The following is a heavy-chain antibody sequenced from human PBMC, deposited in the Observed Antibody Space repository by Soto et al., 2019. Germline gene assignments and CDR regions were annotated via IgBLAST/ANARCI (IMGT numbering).Heavy chain of an antibody. Sequence: QVQLVESGGGVVQPGRSLRLSCAATGFTFSSYGMHWVRQAPGKGLEWVAVIWYDGSNKYYADSVKGPFTISRDNSKNTLYLQMNSLRAEDTAVYYCARDQGSGWYLRVADYWVQGTLVTVSS. CDR3: ARDQGSGWYLRVADY. D-gene: IGHD6-19*01. V-gene: IGHV3-33*01. CDR2: IWYDGSNK. CDR1: GFTFSSYG. J-gene: IGHJ4*02.